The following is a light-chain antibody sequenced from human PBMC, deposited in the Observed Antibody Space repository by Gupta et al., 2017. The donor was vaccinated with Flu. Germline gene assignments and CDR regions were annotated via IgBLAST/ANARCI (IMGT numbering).Light chain of an antibody. J-gene: IGLJ2*01. V-gene: IGLV3-19*01. CDR1: ILRRFF. CDR2: DKN. Sequence: GQTVTITCQGDILRRFFASWYQQKPGQAPIRVLYDKNNRPSGIPDRFAGSRSGDTASLTVTGAQAEDEADDDCNCRDTSAVQWVFGGGTKLTVL. CDR3: NCRDTSAVQWV.